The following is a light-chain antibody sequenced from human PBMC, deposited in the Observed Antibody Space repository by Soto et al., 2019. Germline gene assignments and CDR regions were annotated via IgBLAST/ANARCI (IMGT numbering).Light chain of an antibody. CDR2: EAS. Sequence: QSLLTQPDSVSPSPGQSITISGTGTSSDAGNYKYVSWYQQHPGKAPKLMIYEASNRPSGVSNRFSGSKSGNTASLTISGLQAEDETDYYCFSYTSSGTYVFGTGTKVTVL. J-gene: IGLJ1*01. CDR1: SSDAGNYKY. CDR3: FSYTSSGTYV. V-gene: IGLV2-14*01.